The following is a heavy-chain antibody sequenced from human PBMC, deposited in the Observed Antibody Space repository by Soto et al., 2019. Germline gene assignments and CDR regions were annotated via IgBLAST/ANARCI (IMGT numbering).Heavy chain of an antibody. CDR1: GGTFSTYA. J-gene: IGHJ3*02. D-gene: IGHD3-3*01. V-gene: IGHV1-69*01. Sequence: QVQLVQSGAEVKKPGSSVKVSCTASGGTFSTYAISWVRQAPGQGLEWMGGIIPIFGTAKYAQKFQGRVTITADESTSIAYMELSSLRSEDTAVYYCAREIFGVIISGGRDAFDIWGQGTMVTVSS. CDR3: AREIFGVIISGGRDAFDI. CDR2: IIPIFGTA.